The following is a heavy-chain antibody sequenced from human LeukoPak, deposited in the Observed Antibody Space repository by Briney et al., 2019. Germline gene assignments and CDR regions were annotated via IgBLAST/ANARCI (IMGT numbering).Heavy chain of an antibody. CDR3: AREEQWLVSDYYFDY. CDR1: GFTFSSYG. D-gene: IGHD6-19*01. Sequence: GGSLRLSWAASGFTFSSYGMHWVRQAPGKGLEWVAVIWYDGSNKYYAASVKGRFTISRDNSKNTLYLQMNSLRAEDTAVYYCAREEQWLVSDYYFDYWGQGTLVTVSS. CDR2: IWYDGSNK. J-gene: IGHJ4*02. V-gene: IGHV3-33*01.